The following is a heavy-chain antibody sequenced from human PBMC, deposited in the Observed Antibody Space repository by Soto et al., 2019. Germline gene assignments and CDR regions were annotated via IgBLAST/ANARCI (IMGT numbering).Heavy chain of an antibody. CDR3: AKARFDWSTSDSFDI. V-gene: IGHV3-30*18. CDR1: GFTFNNYG. D-gene: IGHD3-9*01. Sequence: VQLVESGGGVVQPGRSLRLSCAASGFTFNNYGIHWVRQAPGKGLEWVAVISYDGSDKYYADSVKGRFTISRDNSKDTLFLQMNSLRSEDTAVYYCAKARFDWSTSDSFDIWGQGTMVTVSS. J-gene: IGHJ3*02. CDR2: ISYDGSDK.